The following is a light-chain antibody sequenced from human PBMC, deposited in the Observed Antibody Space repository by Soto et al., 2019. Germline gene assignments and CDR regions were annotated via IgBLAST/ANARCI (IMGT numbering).Light chain of an antibody. V-gene: IGKV3-15*01. CDR3: QQYNNWPLWT. Sequence: DIVMTQSPATLSVAPGERVTFSCRASQGVSRKLAWYQHKPGQAPRLLIFGASARATGIPDRFSGSGSGTQFTLTISSLQSEDFAVYYCQQYNNWPLWTFGQGTKVDIK. CDR1: QGVSRK. J-gene: IGKJ1*01. CDR2: GAS.